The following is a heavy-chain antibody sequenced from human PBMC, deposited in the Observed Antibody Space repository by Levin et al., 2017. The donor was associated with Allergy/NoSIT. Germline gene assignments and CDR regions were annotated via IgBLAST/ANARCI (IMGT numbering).Heavy chain of an antibody. CDR2: IYWDDDK. V-gene: IGHV2-5*02. J-gene: IGHJ4*02. Sequence: SLTTSGVGVGWIRQPPGKALEWLALIYWDDDKRYSPSLKSRLTITKDTSKNQVVLTMTNLDPVDTGTYFCAHSPKYNHAYGKFDSWGQGTLVTVSS. CDR1: SLTTSGVG. CDR3: AHSPKYNHAYGKFDS. D-gene: IGHD1-1*01.